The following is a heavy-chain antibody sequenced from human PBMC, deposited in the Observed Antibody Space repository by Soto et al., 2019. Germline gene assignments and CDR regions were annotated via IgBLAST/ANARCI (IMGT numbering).Heavy chain of an antibody. CDR1: GYTFTSYG. V-gene: IGHV1-18*01. CDR3: ARGSNLVWFGELDAFDI. CDR2: ISAYNGNT. Sequence: QVQLVQSGAEVKKPGASVKVSCKASGYTFTSYGVSWVRQAPGQGLEWMGWISAYNGNTNYAQKLQGRVTMTTDTSTSTAYMELRSLRSDDTAVYYCARGSNLVWFGELDAFDIWGQGTMVTDSS. D-gene: IGHD3-10*01. J-gene: IGHJ3*02.